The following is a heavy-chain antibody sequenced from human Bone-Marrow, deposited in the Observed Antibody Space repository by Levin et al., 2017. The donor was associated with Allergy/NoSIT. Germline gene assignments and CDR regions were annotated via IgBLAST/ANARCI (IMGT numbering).Heavy chain of an antibody. CDR1: GFTFSDYD. J-gene: IGHJ6*02. CDR2: ISSGATI. CDR3: AKDLLDFYGMDV. Sequence: SCAASGFTFSDYDMNWIRQAPGKGLEWVSYISSGATIYYADSVKGRFTISRDNAKNSLYLQMNSLRAEDTAVYYCAKDLLDFYGMDVWGQGTTVTVSS. V-gene: IGHV3-11*01.